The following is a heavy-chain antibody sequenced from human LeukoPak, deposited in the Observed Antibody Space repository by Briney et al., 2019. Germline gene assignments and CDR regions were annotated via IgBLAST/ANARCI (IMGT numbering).Heavy chain of an antibody. V-gene: IGHV3-23*01. CDR2: ISGSGGST. CDR1: GFTFSSYA. J-gene: IGHJ3*02. CDR3: AKDLYDSSGYPNAFDI. Sequence: GGSLRLSCAASGFTFSSYAMSWVRQAPGKGLEWVSAISGSGGSTYYADSVKGRFTISRDNSKNTLYLQMNSLRAEDTAVYYCAKDLYDSSGYPNAFDIWGQGTMATVSS. D-gene: IGHD3-22*01.